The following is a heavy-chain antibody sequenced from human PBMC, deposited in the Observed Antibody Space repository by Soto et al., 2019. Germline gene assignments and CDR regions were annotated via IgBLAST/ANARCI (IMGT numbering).Heavy chain of an antibody. Sequence: QVQLVESGGGVVQPGRSLRLSCAASGFTFSSYGMHWVRQAPGKGLEWVAVISYDGSNKYYADSVKGRFTISRDNSKNTLYLQMNSLRAEDTAVYYCANDRAAYSSGWYNDYWGQGTLVTVSS. CDR1: GFTFSSYG. CDR2: ISYDGSNK. CDR3: ANDRAAYSSGWYNDY. D-gene: IGHD6-19*01. J-gene: IGHJ4*02. V-gene: IGHV3-30*18.